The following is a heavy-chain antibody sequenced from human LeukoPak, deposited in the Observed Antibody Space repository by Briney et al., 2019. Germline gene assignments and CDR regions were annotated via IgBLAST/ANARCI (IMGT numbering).Heavy chain of an antibody. V-gene: IGHV3-21*01. CDR2: ISSSSYI. CDR1: GFTFSSYS. J-gene: IGHJ5*02. CDR3: TKEGLPSGSSWSAWFDP. D-gene: IGHD3-10*01. Sequence: GGSLRLSCAASGFTFSSYSMNWVRQAPGKGLEWVSSISSSSYIYYADSVKGRFTISRDNAKNSLYLQMNSLRPEDTAVYYCTKEGLPSGSSWSAWFDPWGQGTLVTVSS.